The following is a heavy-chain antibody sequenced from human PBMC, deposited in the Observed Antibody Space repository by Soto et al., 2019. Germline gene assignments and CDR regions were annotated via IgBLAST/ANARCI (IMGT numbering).Heavy chain of an antibody. Sequence: GSSVKVSCNASGGTFSGYAISWVRQAPGQGLEWMGGIIPIFGTANYAQKFQGRVRITADESTSTAYMELSSLRSEDTAVYYCARDRAPTYYDFWSGYYYYYGMDVWRQGTTVTVSS. CDR2: IIPIFGTA. D-gene: IGHD3-3*01. V-gene: IGHV1-69*13. J-gene: IGHJ6*02. CDR1: GGTFSGYA. CDR3: ARDRAPTYYDFWSGYYYYYGMDV.